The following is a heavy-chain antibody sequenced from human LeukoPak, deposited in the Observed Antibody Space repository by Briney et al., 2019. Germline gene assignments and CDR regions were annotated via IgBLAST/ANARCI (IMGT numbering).Heavy chain of an antibody. D-gene: IGHD3-9*01. V-gene: IGHV4-34*01. CDR2: INHSGST. J-gene: IGHJ6*02. CDR3: AKVEDDISYYYYGMDV. Sequence: SETLSLTCAVYGGSFSGYYWSWIRQPPGKGLEWIGEINHSGSTNYNPSLKSRVTISVDTSKNQFSLKLSSVTAADTAVYYCAKVEDDISYYYYGMDVWGQGTTVTVSS. CDR1: GGSFSGYY.